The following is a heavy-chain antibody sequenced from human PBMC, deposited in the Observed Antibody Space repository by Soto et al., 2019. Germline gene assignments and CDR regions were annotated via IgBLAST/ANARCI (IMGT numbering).Heavy chain of an antibody. V-gene: IGHV4-31*02. J-gene: IGHJ5*02. CDR2: IFNGGST. CDR3: TTGDDTSKVDL. CDR1: GGSLNTKR. Sequence: QVQLQESGPGLVKPSETLSLTCTVSGGSLNTKRWSWIRQHPWKGLEWIGYIFNGGSTSYNPSLNNRVSISVDMSTNQFSLRLSSVTAAVTAMYYCTTGDDTSKVDLWGQGTLVTVSS. D-gene: IGHD1-1*01.